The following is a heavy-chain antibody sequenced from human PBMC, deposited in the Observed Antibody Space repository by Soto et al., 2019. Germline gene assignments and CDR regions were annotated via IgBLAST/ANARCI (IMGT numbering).Heavy chain of an antibody. CDR3: ARGGHCSSTSCYRNWFDP. Sequence: PSETLSLTCSVLDDSISDSRYYWGWIRQSPEKGLEWIGEINHSGSTNYNPSLKSRVTISVDTSKNQFSLKLSSVTAADTAVYYCARGGHCSSTSCYRNWFDPWGQGTLVTVSS. CDR2: INHSGST. D-gene: IGHD2-2*01. V-gene: IGHV4-34*01. J-gene: IGHJ5*02. CDR1: DDSISDSRYY.